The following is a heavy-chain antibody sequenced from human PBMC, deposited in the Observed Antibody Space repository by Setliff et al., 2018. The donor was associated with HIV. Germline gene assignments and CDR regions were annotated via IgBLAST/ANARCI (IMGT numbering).Heavy chain of an antibody. J-gene: IGHJ5*02. V-gene: IGHV4-39*07. CDR2: IFYTGRT. D-gene: IGHD5-18*01. CDR3: ARRGKTENSYVLNWFDP. Sequence: SETLSLTCTVPGRSLGSSGYYWGWIRQPPGKGLEWIGSIFYTGRTTYNPSLRSRVTIPLDTSKPQFSLSLTSVTAADTAMYYCARRGKTENSYVLNWFDPWGQGILVTVSS. CDR1: GRSLGSSGYY.